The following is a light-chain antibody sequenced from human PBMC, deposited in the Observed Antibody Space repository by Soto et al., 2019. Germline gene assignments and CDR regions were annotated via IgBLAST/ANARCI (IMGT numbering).Light chain of an antibody. J-gene: IGLJ1*01. V-gene: IGLV2-14*01. CDR2: EVS. CDR3: SSYTTSSPYV. Sequence: QSVLTQPASVSGSPGQSITISCTGTSNDVGGYNYVSWYQQHPGKAPKLVIYEVSHRPSGISDRFSGSKSGNTASLTISGLQVEDEAEYYCSSYTTSSPYVFGPGTKVTVL. CDR1: SNDVGGYNY.